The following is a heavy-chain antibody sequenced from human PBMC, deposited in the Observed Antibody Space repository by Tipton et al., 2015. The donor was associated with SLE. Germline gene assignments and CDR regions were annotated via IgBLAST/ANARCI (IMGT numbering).Heavy chain of an antibody. J-gene: IGHJ6*02. CDR1: GDSITSHS. Sequence: LRLSCSVSGDSITSHSWSWIRQPPGKGLEWIGHVYYGGNTRYTPSLKSRVTISVDASKNQYSLKLTSVTAADTAVYYWARDPGDSYLDYYYGMDVWGQGTMVTVSS. V-gene: IGHV4-59*11. CDR2: VYYGGNT. D-gene: IGHD3-10*01. CDR3: ARDPGDSYLDYYYGMDV.